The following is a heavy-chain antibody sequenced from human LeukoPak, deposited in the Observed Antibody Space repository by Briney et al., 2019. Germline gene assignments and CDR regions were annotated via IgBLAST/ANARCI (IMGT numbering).Heavy chain of an antibody. CDR3: ARGRDGYNYYYFDY. Sequence: ASVKVSCKASGGTFSSYAISWVRQAPGQGLEWMGRIIPILGIANYAQKFQGRVTITADKSTSTAYMELSSLRSEDTAVYYCARGRDGYNYYYFDYWGQGTLVTVSS. CDR2: IIPILGIA. V-gene: IGHV1-69*04. J-gene: IGHJ4*02. CDR1: GGTFSSYA. D-gene: IGHD5-24*01.